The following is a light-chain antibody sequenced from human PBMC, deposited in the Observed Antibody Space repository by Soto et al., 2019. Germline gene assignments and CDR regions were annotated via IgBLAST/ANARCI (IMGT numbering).Light chain of an antibody. J-gene: IGKJ4*01. Sequence: EIVLTQSPDTLSLSPGERATLSCRASQSVSSSYLAWYQQKVGQAPRLLIYGASSRATGIPDRFSGSGSETDFTLTISRLETEDFAVYYCQQYGSSPPLTFGGGTKVEIK. CDR2: GAS. CDR1: QSVSSSY. V-gene: IGKV3-20*01. CDR3: QQYGSSPPLT.